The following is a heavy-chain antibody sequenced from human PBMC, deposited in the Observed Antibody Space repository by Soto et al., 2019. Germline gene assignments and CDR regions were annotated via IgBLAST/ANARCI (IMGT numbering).Heavy chain of an antibody. CDR1: GGSISSGGYY. V-gene: IGHV4-31*03. Sequence: SSETLSLTCTVSGGSISSGGYYWSWIRQHPGKGLEWIGYIYYSGSTYYNPSLKSRVTISVDTSKNQFSLKLSSVTAADTAVYYCARVGYYDSSGYPDYWGQGTLVTVSS. CDR3: ARVGYYDSSGYPDY. CDR2: IYYSGST. J-gene: IGHJ4*02. D-gene: IGHD3-22*01.